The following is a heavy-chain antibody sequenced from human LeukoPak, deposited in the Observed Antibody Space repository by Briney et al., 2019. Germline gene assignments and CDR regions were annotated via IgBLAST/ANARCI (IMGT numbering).Heavy chain of an antibody. CDR1: GGSFSGYY. V-gene: IGHV4-34*01. D-gene: IGHD3-22*01. Sequence: SETLSLTCAVYGGSFSGYYWSWIRQPPGKGLEWIGEINHSGSTNYNPSLKSRVTISVDTSKNQFSLKLSSVTAADAAVYYCARLPLRQIRSGYYDWFDPWGQGTLVTVSS. CDR3: ARLPLRQIRSGYYDWFDP. J-gene: IGHJ5*02. CDR2: INHSGST.